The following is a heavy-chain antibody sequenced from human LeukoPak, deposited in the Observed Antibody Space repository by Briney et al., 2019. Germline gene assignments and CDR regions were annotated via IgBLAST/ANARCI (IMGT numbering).Heavy chain of an antibody. CDR1: GGTFSSYA. CDR2: IIPIFGTA. CDR3: ARARSGWYLDY. V-gene: IGHV1-69*13. Sequence: AASVKVSCMASGGTFSSYAISWVRPAPGQGLEWMGGIIPIFGTANYAQKFQGRVTITADESTSTAYMELSSLRSEDTAVYYCARARSGWYLDYWGQGTLVTVSS. J-gene: IGHJ4*02. D-gene: IGHD6-19*01.